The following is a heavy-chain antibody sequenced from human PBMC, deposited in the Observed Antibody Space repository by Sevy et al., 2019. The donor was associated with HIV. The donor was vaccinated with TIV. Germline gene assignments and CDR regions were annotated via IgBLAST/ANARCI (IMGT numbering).Heavy chain of an antibody. D-gene: IGHD4-17*01. Sequence: ASVKVSCKASGYTFSDCYIHWVRQAPGQGLEWMAWINPNDGVTHYAQRFQGGVTLTRDTSVSTAYMELRGLRYDDTAIYYCARLTTRPTSDLYGMDVWGQGTPVTVSS. CDR3: ARLTTRPTSDLYGMDV. CDR2: INPNDGVT. V-gene: IGHV1-2*02. CDR1: GYTFSDCY. J-gene: IGHJ6*02.